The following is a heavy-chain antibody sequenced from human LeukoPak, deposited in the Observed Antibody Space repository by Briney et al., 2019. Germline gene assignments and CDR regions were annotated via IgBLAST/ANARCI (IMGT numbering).Heavy chain of an antibody. CDR1: GGSISSGDYY. CDR3: ARGINSYDPPTLDY. D-gene: IGHD3-22*01. J-gene: IGHJ4*02. V-gene: IGHV4-30-4*01. CDR2: IYYSGST. Sequence: SETLSLTCTVSGGSISSGDYYWSWIRQPPGKGLEGIGYIYYSGSTYYNPSLKSRVTISVDRSKKQFCLKLSSVTAADTAVYYCARGINSYDPPTLDYWGQGTLVTVSS.